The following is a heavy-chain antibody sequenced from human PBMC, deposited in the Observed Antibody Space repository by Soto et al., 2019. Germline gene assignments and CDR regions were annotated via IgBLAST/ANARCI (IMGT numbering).Heavy chain of an antibody. CDR2: INHSGST. D-gene: IGHD3-10*01. J-gene: IGHJ5*02. V-gene: IGHV4-34*01. Sequence: QVQLQQWGAGLLKPSETLSLTCAVYGGSFSGYYWSWIRQPPWKGLACSGEINHSGSTNYNPSRKSRVTISVDTSKNQFSLKLSSVTAADTAVYYCARGRANYYGSGSYSNWFDPWGQGTLVTVSS. CDR1: GGSFSGYY. CDR3: ARGRANYYGSGSYSNWFDP.